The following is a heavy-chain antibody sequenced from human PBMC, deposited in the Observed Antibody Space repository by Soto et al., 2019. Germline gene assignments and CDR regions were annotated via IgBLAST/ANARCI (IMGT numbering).Heavy chain of an antibody. V-gene: IGHV1-58*01. Sequence: QMQLVQSGPEVKKPRTSVKVSCKASGFTFTSSAVQWVRQARGQRLEWIGWIVVGSGNTNYAQKFQERVTITRDMSTSTAYMELSSLRSEDTAVYYCAATRPYYYDSSGEVYFDYWGQGTLVTVSS. J-gene: IGHJ4*02. D-gene: IGHD3-22*01. CDR3: AATRPYYYDSSGEVYFDY. CDR1: GFTFTSSA. CDR2: IVVGSGNT.